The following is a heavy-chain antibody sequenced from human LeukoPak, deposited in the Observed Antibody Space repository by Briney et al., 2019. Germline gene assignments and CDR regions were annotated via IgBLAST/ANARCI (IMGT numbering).Heavy chain of an antibody. J-gene: IGHJ4*01. CDR1: GYNFAGYY. V-gene: IGHV1-2*02. CDR2: INPNSGGT. Sequence: ASVKVSCKPSGYNFAGYYLHWVRQAPGQGLGWMGWINPNSGGTNYAQRFQGRVTMTRDTSIATAYMELSNLTSDDTAVYYCARDLVGTTGGGYWGQGTLVTISS. D-gene: IGHD1-26*01. CDR3: ARDLVGTTGGGY.